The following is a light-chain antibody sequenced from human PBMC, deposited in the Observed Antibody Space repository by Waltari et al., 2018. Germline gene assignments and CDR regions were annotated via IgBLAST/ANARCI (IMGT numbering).Light chain of an antibody. CDR2: DAS. V-gene: IGKV3-11*01. Sequence: EIVLTQSPATLSLSPGERATLSCRASQSVSSYLAWYRQKPGQAPRLLIYDASNRATGIPARFRGSGSGTDFTLTISSLEPEDFAVYYCQQRSNWPRTFGQGTKLEIK. J-gene: IGKJ2*01. CDR1: QSVSSY. CDR3: QQRSNWPRT.